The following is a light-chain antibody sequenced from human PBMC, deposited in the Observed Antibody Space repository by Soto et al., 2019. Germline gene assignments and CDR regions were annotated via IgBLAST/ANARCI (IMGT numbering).Light chain of an antibody. J-gene: IGKJ5*01. Sequence: DFLMNQPPSSLSASVADRVTITCRTSQTISRYLNWYQQKPGKAPKLLIYAASSLQSGVPSRFSGSGSGTDFTLTISSLQPEDFATYYCQQNYSTPIPFGPGTRVEIK. CDR2: AAS. CDR3: QQNYSTPIP. V-gene: IGKV1-39*01. CDR1: QTISRY.